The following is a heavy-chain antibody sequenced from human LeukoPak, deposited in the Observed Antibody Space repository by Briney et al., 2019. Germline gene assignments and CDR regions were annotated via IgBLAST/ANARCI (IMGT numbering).Heavy chain of an antibody. CDR3: ARHLAGHFGGFYFDY. CDR1: GGSIGTYY. CDR2: IYTSGST. V-gene: IGHV4-4*07. Sequence: SETLSLTCTLSGGSIGTYYWSWIRQPAGKGLEWIGRIYTSGSTKYNPSLKSRLTMSVDTSKNQFSLKLSSVTAADTAVYYCARHLAGHFGGFYFDYWGQGTLVTVSS. J-gene: IGHJ4*02. D-gene: IGHD2-21*01.